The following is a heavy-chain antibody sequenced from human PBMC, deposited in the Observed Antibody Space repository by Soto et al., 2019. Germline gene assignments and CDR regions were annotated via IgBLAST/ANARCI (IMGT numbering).Heavy chain of an antibody. D-gene: IGHD3-22*01. V-gene: IGHV3-23*01. CDR2: ISGSGGST. CDR1: GFPFSSYA. Sequence: PGGSLRLSCAAAGFPFSSYAMSWVRQAPGKGLEWVSAISGSGGSTYYADSVKGRFTISRDNSKNTLYLQMNSLRAEDTAVYYCAKGFSITMIVVAYDYWGQGTLVTVSS. CDR3: AKGFSITMIVVAYDY. J-gene: IGHJ4*02.